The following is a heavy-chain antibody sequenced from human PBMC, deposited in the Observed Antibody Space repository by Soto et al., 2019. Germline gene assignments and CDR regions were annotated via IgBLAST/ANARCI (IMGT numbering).Heavy chain of an antibody. CDR2: IDPSDSYT. V-gene: IGHV5-10-1*01. Sequence: EVQLVQSGAEVKKPGESLRISCKGSGYSFTSYWISWVRQMPGKGLEWMGRIDPSDSYTNYSPSFQGHVTISADKSICTAYLQWSTLKASDTAMYYCARVSHSSSWADWYFDLWVRGTLVTVSS. J-gene: IGHJ2*01. CDR1: GYSFTSYW. CDR3: ARVSHSSSWADWYFDL. D-gene: IGHD6-13*01.